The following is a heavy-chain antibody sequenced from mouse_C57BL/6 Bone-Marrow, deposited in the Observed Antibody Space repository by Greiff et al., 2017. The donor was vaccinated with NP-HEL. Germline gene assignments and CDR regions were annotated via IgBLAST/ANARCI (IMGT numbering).Heavy chain of an antibody. J-gene: IGHJ4*01. CDR1: DYAFSSYW. V-gene: IGHV1-80*01. Sequence: QVQLQQSGAELVKPGASVKISCKTSDYAFSSYWMNWVKQRPGKGLEWIGQIYPGDGDPNYNGKFKGKAKLTADKDSSTVYMQLSSLTSEDSAVYLCARGDYGSSRFGYAMDYWGQGTSVTVSS. CDR2: IYPGDGDP. D-gene: IGHD1-1*01. CDR3: ARGDYGSSRFGYAMDY.